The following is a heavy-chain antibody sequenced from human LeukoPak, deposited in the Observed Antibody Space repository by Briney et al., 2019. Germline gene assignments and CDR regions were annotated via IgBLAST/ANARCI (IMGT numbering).Heavy chain of an antibody. Sequence: GGSLRLSCAASGFTFSSYSMNWVRQTPGKGLEWVSSISSSSSYIYYADSVKGRFTISRDNAKNSLYLQMNSLRAEDTAVYYCARFAVAVTGYFDYWGQGTLVTVSS. CDR3: ARFAVAVTGYFDY. CDR1: GFTFSSYS. V-gene: IGHV3-21*01. J-gene: IGHJ4*02. D-gene: IGHD2-15*01. CDR2: ISSSSSYI.